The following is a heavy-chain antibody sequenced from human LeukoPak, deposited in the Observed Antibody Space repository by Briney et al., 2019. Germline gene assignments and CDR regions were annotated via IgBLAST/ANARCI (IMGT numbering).Heavy chain of an antibody. CDR2: ISAYNGDT. Sequence: ASVKLSCKASGYTFTSYGINWVRQSPGQRLEWMGWISAYNGDTNYAQKFQGRVTITADKSTSTAYMEQSSLRSEDTAVYYCARAPGFWSGYYNNWFDPWGQGTLVTVSS. CDR1: GYTFTSYG. D-gene: IGHD3-3*01. V-gene: IGHV1-18*01. J-gene: IGHJ5*02. CDR3: ARAPGFWSGYYNNWFDP.